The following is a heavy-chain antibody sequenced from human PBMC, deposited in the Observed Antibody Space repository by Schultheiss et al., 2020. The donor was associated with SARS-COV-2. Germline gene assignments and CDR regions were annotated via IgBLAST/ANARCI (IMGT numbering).Heavy chain of an antibody. J-gene: IGHJ4*02. CDR1: GYSFTSYW. CDR2: IDPSDSYT. D-gene: IGHD4-17*01. CDR3: ARLIEGPTVTAPFDY. Sequence: GESLKISCKGSGYSFTSYWISWVRQMPGKGLEWMGRIDPSDSYTNYSPSFQGQVTISADKSISTAYLQWSSLKASDTAMYYCARLIEGPTVTAPFDYWGQGTLVTVSS. V-gene: IGHV5-10-1*04.